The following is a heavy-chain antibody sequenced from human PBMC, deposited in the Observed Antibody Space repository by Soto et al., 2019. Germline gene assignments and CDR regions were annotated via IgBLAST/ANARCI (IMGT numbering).Heavy chain of an antibody. D-gene: IGHD3-10*01. CDR1: GFTFSTYW. J-gene: IGHJ6*02. V-gene: IGHV3-74*01. Sequence: GGSLRLSCAASGFTFSTYWIHWVLQAPGKGLVWVSRINSDGSSTNYADSVKGRFTISRDNAKNTLFLQMNSLRAEDTAVYYYARDRWGGGRDMDVWGQGNTVTVSS. CDR2: INSDGSST. CDR3: ARDRWGGGRDMDV.